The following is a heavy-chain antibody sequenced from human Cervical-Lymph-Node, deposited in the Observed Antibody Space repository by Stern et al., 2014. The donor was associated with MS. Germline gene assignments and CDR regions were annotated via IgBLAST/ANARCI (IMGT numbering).Heavy chain of an antibody. Sequence: QLVESGPGLVKPSETLSLPCTVSGGSISRSTYYWGWLRLSPGKGLEWIGSVYYRGSTFYHPSLQRRVPLSVHLPPTPFLPPRASVTAADTGLYYCARASGLFEYWGQGVLVTVSS. D-gene: IGHD3-16*01. CDR2: VYYRGST. J-gene: IGHJ4*02. V-gene: IGHV4-39*01. CDR3: ARASGLFEY. CDR1: GGSISRSTYY.